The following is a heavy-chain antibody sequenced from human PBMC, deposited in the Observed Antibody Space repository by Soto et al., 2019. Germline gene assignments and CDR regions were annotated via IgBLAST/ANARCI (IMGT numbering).Heavy chain of an antibody. CDR1: GFTFSNYA. D-gene: IGHD4-17*01. Sequence: QVQLVESGGGVVQPGMSLRLSCAAPGFTFSNYAMHWVRQAPGKGLEWVAVISYDGGSKYYADSVKGRFTISRDNTKNTLYLQMNSLVAEDTAVYYCARDVNYGDYFSYAFDMWGQGTMVTVSA. J-gene: IGHJ3*02. CDR2: ISYDGGSK. CDR3: ARDVNYGDYFSYAFDM. V-gene: IGHV3-30-3*01.